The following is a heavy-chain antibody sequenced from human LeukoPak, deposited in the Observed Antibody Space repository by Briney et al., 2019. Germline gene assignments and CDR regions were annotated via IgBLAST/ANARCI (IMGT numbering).Heavy chain of an antibody. Sequence: GGSLRLSCAASGFTFSSYAMSWVRQAPGKGLEWVSAISGSGGSTYYADSVKGRFTISRDNAKNSLYLQINSLRAEDTAVYYCARDRSSGWYLTPGFDPWGQGTLVTVSS. CDR1: GFTFSSYA. CDR3: ARDRSSGWYLTPGFDP. D-gene: IGHD6-19*01. V-gene: IGHV3-23*01. J-gene: IGHJ5*02. CDR2: ISGSGGST.